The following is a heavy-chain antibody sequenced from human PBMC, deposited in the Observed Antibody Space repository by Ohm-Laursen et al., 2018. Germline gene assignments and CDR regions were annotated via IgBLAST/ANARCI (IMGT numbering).Heavy chain of an antibody. CDR2: ISVSGSST. D-gene: IGHD1-1*01. J-gene: IGHJ4*02. Sequence: SLRLSCTASGFIVSNNYMSWVRQAPGKGLEWVSGISVSGSSTDYADSVKGRFTISRDNSKNTLYLQMNSLRAEDTAVYYCAKGTTDVDYWGQGTLVTVSS. V-gene: IGHV3-23*01. CDR3: AKGTTDVDY. CDR1: GFIVSNNY.